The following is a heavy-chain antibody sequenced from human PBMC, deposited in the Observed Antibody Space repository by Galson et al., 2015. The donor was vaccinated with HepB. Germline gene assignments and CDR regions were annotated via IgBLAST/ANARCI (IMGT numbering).Heavy chain of an antibody. CDR3: AREPGIAAAGNGSRSAFDI. Sequence: ETLSLTCAVSGGSISSSNWWSWVRQPPGKGLEWIGEIYHSGSTNYNPSLKSRVTISVDKSKNQFSLKLSSVTAADTAVYYCAREPGIAAAGNGSRSAFDIWGQGTMVTVSS. V-gene: IGHV4-4*02. CDR1: GGSISSSNW. D-gene: IGHD6-13*01. CDR2: IYHSGST. J-gene: IGHJ3*02.